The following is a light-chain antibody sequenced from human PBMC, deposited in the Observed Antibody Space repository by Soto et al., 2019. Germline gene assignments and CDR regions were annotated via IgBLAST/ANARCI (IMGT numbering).Light chain of an antibody. CDR3: QQYNNWPRT. CDR2: GAS. Sequence: EIGMTQSPAPLSVSPGERATLSCRASQSVSSNLAWYQQKPGQAPRLLIYGASTRATGIPARFSGSRSGTEFTLTISRLQSEDFAVYYCQQYNNWPRTFGQGTKVEIK. J-gene: IGKJ1*01. V-gene: IGKV3-15*01. CDR1: QSVSSN.